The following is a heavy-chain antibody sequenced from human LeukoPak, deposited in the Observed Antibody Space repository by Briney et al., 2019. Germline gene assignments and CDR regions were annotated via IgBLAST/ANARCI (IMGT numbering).Heavy chain of an antibody. D-gene: IGHD3-16*01. CDR3: ARVGDWSNYFGMDA. CDR2: IFGNGVKT. Sequence: PGGSLRLSCAASGFTFSGHSMTWVRQTPGKGLEWVSAIFGNGVKTYYADSLKGRFTISRDNSKCTLYLQMNSLRADNTAVYYCARVGDWSNYFGMDAWGQGTTVSVSS. CDR1: GFTFSGHS. V-gene: IGHV3-23*01. J-gene: IGHJ6*02.